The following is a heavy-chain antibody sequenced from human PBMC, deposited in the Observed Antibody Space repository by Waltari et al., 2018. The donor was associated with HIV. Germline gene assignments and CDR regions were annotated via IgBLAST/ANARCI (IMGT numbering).Heavy chain of an antibody. CDR2: ISNSGST. D-gene: IGHD2-15*01. CDR3: AREGGSSSYDY. V-gene: IGHV4-31*03. J-gene: IGHJ4*02. CDR1: GGSISSYGYY. Sequence: QVQLQESGPGLVKPSQTLSLTCTVSGGSISSYGYYWSWIRQYPGKGLEWIGYISNSGSTDYNPSLKSRVTISVDTSKNQLSLKLSSVTAADTAVYYCAREGGSSSYDYWGQGTLVTVSP.